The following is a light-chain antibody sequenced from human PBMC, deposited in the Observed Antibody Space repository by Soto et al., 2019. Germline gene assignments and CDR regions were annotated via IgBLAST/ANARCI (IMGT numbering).Light chain of an antibody. CDR2: SNN. Sequence: QSVLTQPPSASGAPGQRVTICCSGSSSNIGSNTVNWYQHLPGTAPKVLIYSNNQRPSGVPDRFSGSKSGTSASLAVSGLQSADEVDYYCAAWDDSLNGLVFGGGTKLTVL. CDR3: AAWDDSLNGLV. CDR1: SSNIGSNT. J-gene: IGLJ2*01. V-gene: IGLV1-44*01.